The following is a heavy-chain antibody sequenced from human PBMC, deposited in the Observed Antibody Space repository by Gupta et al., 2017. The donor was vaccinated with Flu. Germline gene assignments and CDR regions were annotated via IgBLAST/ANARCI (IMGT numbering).Heavy chain of an antibody. CDR3: AKEDCSGGSCPLGY. V-gene: IGHV3-30*18. Sequence: QVQLVESGGGVVQPGRSLRLSCAASGFPFSSYGMHWVRQAPGKGLEWVAVISYDGSNKYYADSVKGRFTISRDNSKNTLYLQMNSLRAEDTAVYYCAKEDCSGGSCPLGYWGQGTLVTVSS. J-gene: IGHJ4*02. D-gene: IGHD2-15*01. CDR1: GFPFSSYG. CDR2: ISYDGSNK.